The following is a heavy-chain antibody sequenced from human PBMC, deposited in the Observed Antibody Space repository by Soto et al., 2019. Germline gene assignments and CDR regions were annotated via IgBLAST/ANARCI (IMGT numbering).Heavy chain of an antibody. CDR1: GGSISSGGYY. J-gene: IGHJ5*02. D-gene: IGHD3-10*01. Sequence: QVQLQESGPGLVKPSQTLSLTCTVSGGSISSGGYYWSWIRQHPGKGLEWIGYIYYSGSTYYNPSLKSRVTRSVDTSKNQLSLKLSSVTAADTAVYYWARTVRGVNIWFDPWGQGTLVTVSS. V-gene: IGHV4-31*03. CDR3: ARTVRGVNIWFDP. CDR2: IYYSGST.